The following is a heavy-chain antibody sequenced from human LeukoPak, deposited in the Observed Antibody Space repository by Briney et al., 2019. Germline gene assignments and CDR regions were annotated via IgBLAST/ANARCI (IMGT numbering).Heavy chain of an antibody. Sequence: SETLSLTCTVSGGSISSGGYYWGWIRQHPGKGLEWIGYIYYSGSTYYNPSLKSRVTISVDTSKNQFSLKLSSVTAADTAVYYCARGYYDILTGYYSWFDPWGQGTLVTVSS. D-gene: IGHD3-9*01. V-gene: IGHV4-31*03. J-gene: IGHJ5*02. CDR2: IYYSGST. CDR3: ARGYYDILTGYYSWFDP. CDR1: GGSISSGGYY.